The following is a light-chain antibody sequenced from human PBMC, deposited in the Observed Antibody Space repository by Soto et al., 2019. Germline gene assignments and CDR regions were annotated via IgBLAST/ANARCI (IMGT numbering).Light chain of an antibody. V-gene: IGKV3-20*01. Sequence: RASQSVSSSYLAWYQQKPGQAPRLLIHGASSRATGIPDRFSGSGSGTDSTFICSLLDPADPVFYSFRVPARLLGEFAQGTKVDIK. CDR1: QSVSSSY. CDR3: RVPARLLGE. J-gene: IGKJ1*01. CDR2: GAS.